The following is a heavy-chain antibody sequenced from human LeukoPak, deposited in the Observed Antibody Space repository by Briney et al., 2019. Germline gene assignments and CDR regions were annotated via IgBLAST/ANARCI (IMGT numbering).Heavy chain of an antibody. V-gene: IGHV1-8*01. D-gene: IGHD6-13*01. CDR2: INPKNGNA. Sequence: GASVKVSCKASGYTFTNFDLNWVRQAPGQGLEWVGWINPKNGNADYAQRFQGRVTMTRDTAISTVYMELSSLTYEDSAVYYCARPTSRPSNYYSMDVWGKGTTVIVSS. CDR1: GYTFTNFD. J-gene: IGHJ6*03. CDR3: ARPTSRPSNYYSMDV.